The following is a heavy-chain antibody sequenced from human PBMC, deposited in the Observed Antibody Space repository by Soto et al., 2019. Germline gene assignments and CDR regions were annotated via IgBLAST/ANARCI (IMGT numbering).Heavy chain of an antibody. J-gene: IGHJ6*02. D-gene: IGHD2-2*01. CDR2: INSDGSRT. Sequence: PGGSLRLSCTASGFNFSRFWTHWVRQVPGRGLVWVSHINSDGSRTSYADSVKGRFTISRDNAKNTLYLQMNSLRAEDTAVYYCARDLSSCSSARCYSFYYGMDPWGQGTTVTVSS. CDR3: ARDLSSCSSARCYSFYYGMDP. V-gene: IGHV3-74*01. CDR1: GFNFSRFW.